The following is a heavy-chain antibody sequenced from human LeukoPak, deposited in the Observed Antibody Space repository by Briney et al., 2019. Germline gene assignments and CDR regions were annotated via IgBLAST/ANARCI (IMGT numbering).Heavy chain of an antibody. CDR2: INPNSGGT. Sequence: ASVKVSCKASGYTFTGYYMHWVRQAPGQGLEWMGWINPNSGGTNYAQKFQGRVTMTRDTSISTAYMELSRLRSDDTAVYYCARVVSQQLRLGAFDIWAQGKMVTVSS. CDR1: GYTFTGYY. V-gene: IGHV1-2*02. CDR3: ARVVSQQLRLGAFDI. D-gene: IGHD6-13*01. J-gene: IGHJ3*02.